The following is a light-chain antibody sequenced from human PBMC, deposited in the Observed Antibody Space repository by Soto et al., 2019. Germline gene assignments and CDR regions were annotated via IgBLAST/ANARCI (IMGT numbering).Light chain of an antibody. V-gene: IGLV2-14*01. CDR1: SSDVGGYNY. CDR2: DVS. J-gene: IGLJ1*01. Sequence: QSGLTQPASVSGSPGQSITISCTGTSSDVGGYNYVSWYQQHPGEARKRMIYDVSNRPSGVSNRFSGPQSGHTASLTISGLQAEDGADYYCSSYTSSSTYVFGTGTKVTVL. CDR3: SSYTSSSTYV.